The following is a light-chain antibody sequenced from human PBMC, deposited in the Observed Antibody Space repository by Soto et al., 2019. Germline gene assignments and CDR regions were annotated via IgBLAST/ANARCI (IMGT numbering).Light chain of an antibody. CDR3: SSYTSSNTPYVV. CDR1: SSDVGAYNY. CDR2: DVS. J-gene: IGLJ2*01. V-gene: IGLV2-14*01. Sequence: QSVLTQPASVSGSPGQSITISCTGTSSDVGAYNYVSWYQQHPGKAPKLMIYDVSNRPSGVSNRFSGSKSGNTASLTISGLQDEDEADYYCSSYTSSNTPYVVFGGGTKLTVL.